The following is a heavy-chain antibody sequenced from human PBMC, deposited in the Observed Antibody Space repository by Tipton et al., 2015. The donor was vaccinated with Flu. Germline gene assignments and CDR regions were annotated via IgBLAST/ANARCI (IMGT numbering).Heavy chain of an antibody. J-gene: IGHJ6*02. D-gene: IGHD2-21*01. CDR2: IYYSGST. CDR3: ARDQVSPHLTYGMDV. Sequence: TLSPTCTVSGGSVSSGSYYWSWIRQPPGKGLEWIGYIYYSGSTNYNPSLKSRVTISVDTSKNQFSLKLSSVTAADTAVYYCARDQVSPHLTYGMDVWGQGP. V-gene: IGHV4-61*01. CDR1: GGSVSSGSYY.